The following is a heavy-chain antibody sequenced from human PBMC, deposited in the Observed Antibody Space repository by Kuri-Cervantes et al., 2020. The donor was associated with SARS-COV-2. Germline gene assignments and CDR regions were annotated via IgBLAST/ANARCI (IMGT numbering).Heavy chain of an antibody. J-gene: IGHJ4*02. D-gene: IGHD2-15*01. CDR1: GFIFSDYY. CDR3: TRDTRYCSGGSCYYHPFDY. CDR2: IGPSGTTK. Sequence: GGSLRLSCTASGFIFSDYYMTWIRQAPGKGLEWVSNIGPSGTTKYYADSVKGRFTISRDNAKNSLYLQMNSLRAEDTALYYCTRDTRYCSGGSCYYHPFDYWGQGTLVTVSS. V-gene: IGHV3-11*01.